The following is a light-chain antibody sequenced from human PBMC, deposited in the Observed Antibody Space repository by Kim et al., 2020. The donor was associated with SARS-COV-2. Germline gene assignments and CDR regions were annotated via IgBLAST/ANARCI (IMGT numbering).Light chain of an antibody. V-gene: IGKV1-33*01. CDR3: QQYVNLPYT. CDR2: HTS. Sequence: MQMTQSPSSLSASVRDRVTITCQASQDISNYLNWYQQKPGKAPKFLIYHTSNLETGVPSSFSGSGSGTDFTLTISSLQPEDIATYYCQQYVNLPYTFGQGTKLEI. CDR1: QDISNY. J-gene: IGKJ2*01.